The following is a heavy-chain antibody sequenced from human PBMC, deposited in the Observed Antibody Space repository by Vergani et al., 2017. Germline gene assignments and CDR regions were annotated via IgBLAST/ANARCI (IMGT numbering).Heavy chain of an antibody. CDR3: ARDRVDIVATTTYYYYYYGMDV. CDR1: GFTVSSNY. D-gene: IGHD5-12*01. J-gene: IGHJ6*02. Sequence: EVQLVESGGGLVQPGGSLRLSCAASGFTVSSNYMSWVRQAPGKGLEWVSVIYSGGSTYYADSVKGRVTISRNNSKNTLYLQMNSLRAEDTAVYYCARDRVDIVATTTYYYYYYGMDVWGQGTTVTVSS. V-gene: IGHV3-53*04. CDR2: IYSGGST.